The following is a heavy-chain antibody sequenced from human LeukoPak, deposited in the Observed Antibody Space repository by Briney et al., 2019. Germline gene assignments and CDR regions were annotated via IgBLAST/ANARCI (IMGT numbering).Heavy chain of an antibody. CDR2: TYYRSKWYN. CDR3: TRTGVFADS. D-gene: IGHD7-27*01. CDR1: GDSVSSNSAA. J-gene: IGHJ4*02. V-gene: IGHV6-1*01. Sequence: SQTLSLTCAISGDSVSSNSAAWSWIRQSPARGLEWLGRTYYRSKWYNDYAVSVKSRITINPDTSRNQFSLQLESVTPDDTAMYYCTRTGVFADSWGQGTLVTVSS.